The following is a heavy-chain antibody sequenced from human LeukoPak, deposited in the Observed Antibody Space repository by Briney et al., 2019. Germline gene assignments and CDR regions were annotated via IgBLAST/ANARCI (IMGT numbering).Heavy chain of an antibody. V-gene: IGHV3-64*01. CDR1: GFTFSSYA. CDR2: ISSNGGST. CDR3: ARTMVRGVITPVYFDY. Sequence: GGSLRLSCAASGFTFSSYAMHWVRQAPGKGLEYVSAISSNGGSTYYANSAKGRFTISRDNSKDTLYLQMGSLRAEDMAVYYCARTMVRGVITPVYFDYWGQGTLVTVSS. D-gene: IGHD3-10*01. J-gene: IGHJ4*02.